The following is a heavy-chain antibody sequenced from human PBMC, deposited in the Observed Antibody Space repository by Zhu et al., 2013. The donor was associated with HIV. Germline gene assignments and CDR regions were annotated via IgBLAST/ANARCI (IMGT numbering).Heavy chain of an antibody. Sequence: QVQLVQSGAEVKKPGASVKVSCKASGYTFTTYGISWVRQAPGQGLEWMGWMNPNSGNTGYAQKFQGRVTITRNTSISTAYMELSSLRSEDTAVYYCARRPQLSRGNPGVTYYYMDVWGQRDHGHRLL. D-gene: IGHD5-18*01. J-gene: IGHJ6*03. CDR3: ARRPQLSRGNPGVTYYYMDV. CDR2: MNPNSGNT. V-gene: IGHV1-8*03. CDR1: GYTFTTYG.